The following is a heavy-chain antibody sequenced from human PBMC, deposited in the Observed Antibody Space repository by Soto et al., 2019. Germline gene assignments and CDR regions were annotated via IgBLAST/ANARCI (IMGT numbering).Heavy chain of an antibody. V-gene: IGHV4-30-4*01. Sequence: SEPLSLTCTVSGGSISSGDYYWSWIRQPPGKGLEWIGYIYYSGSTYYNPSLKSRVTISVDTSKNQFSLKLSSVTAADTAVYYCAREGQYYGSGSYPPFDPWGQG. CDR3: AREGQYYGSGSYPPFDP. D-gene: IGHD3-10*01. CDR2: IYYSGST. J-gene: IGHJ5*02. CDR1: GGSISSGDYY.